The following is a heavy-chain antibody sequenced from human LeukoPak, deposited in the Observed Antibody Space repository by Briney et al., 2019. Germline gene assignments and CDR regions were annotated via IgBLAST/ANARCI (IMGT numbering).Heavy chain of an antibody. V-gene: IGHV4-34*01. Sequence: PSETLSLTCAVYGGSFSGYYWSWIRQPPGKGLEWMGEINHSGSTNYNPSLKSRVTISVDTSKNQFSLKLSSVTAADTAVYYCASTTSIAARHNWFDPWGQGTLVTVSS. CDR1: GGSFSGYY. CDR3: ASTTSIAARHNWFDP. CDR2: INHSGST. D-gene: IGHD6-6*01. J-gene: IGHJ5*02.